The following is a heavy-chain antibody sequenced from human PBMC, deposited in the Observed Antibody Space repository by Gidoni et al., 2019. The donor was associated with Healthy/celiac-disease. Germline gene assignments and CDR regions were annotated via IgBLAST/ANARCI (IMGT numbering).Heavy chain of an antibody. V-gene: IGHV1-18*01. CDR3: ARDFISGWLGDYYYYYGMDV. CDR2: ISAYNGNT. J-gene: IGHJ6*02. CDR1: GYTFTSSG. Sequence: QVQLVQSGAEVKKPGASVKVSCKASGYTFTSSGISWVRQAPGQGLEWMGWISAYNGNTNYAQKLQGRVTMTTDTSTSSAYMELRSLRSDDTAVYYCARDFISGWLGDYYYYYGMDVWGQGTTVTVSS. D-gene: IGHD6-19*01.